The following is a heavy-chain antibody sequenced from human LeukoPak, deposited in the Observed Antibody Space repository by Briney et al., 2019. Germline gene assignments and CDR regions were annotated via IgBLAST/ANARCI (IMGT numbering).Heavy chain of an antibody. CDR3: ARGGDGYNSEAFDI. CDR2: IYYSGST. CDR1: GGSISSYY. V-gene: IGHV4-59*01. D-gene: IGHD5-24*01. J-gene: IGHJ3*02. Sequence: SETLSLTCTVSGGSISSYYWSWIRQPPGKGLEWIGYIYYSGSTNYNPSLKSRVTISVDTSKNQFSLKLSSVTAADTAVYYCARGGDGYNSEAFDIWGQGTMVTVSS.